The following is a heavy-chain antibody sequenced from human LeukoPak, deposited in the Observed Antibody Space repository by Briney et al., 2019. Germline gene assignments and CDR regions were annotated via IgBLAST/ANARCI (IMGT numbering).Heavy chain of an antibody. J-gene: IGHJ1*01. D-gene: IGHD4-17*01. CDR2: IYTRGST. V-gene: IGHV4-4*07. CDR1: GGSIGTYY. CDR3: VRGDDYGDFKN. Sequence: SETLSLTCTVSGGSIGTYYWSWIRQPAGKGLEWIGRIYTRGSTNYNPSLKSRVTMSVDTSKNQFSLELISVTAADTAVYYCVRGDDYGDFKNWGQGTLVTVSS.